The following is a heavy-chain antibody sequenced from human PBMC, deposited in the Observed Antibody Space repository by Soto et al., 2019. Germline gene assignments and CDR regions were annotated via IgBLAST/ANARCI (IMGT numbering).Heavy chain of an antibody. CDR1: GFTFSSYA. V-gene: IGHV3-30*03. Sequence: GGSLRLSCAASGFTFSSYAMHWVRQAPGKGLEWVAVISQDGSDKHYVDSVKGRFTISRDNSKNTLYLQVNSLRAEDTAVYYCALGGIVVTGNWFDPWGQGILVTAPQ. D-gene: IGHD3-22*01. J-gene: IGHJ5*02. CDR3: ALGGIVVTGNWFDP. CDR2: ISQDGSDK.